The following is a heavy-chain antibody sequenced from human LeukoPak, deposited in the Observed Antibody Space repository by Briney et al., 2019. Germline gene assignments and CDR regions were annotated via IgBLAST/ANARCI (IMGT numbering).Heavy chain of an antibody. V-gene: IGHV4-59*01. CDR2: IYYSGST. CDR1: GGSISSYY. CDR3: ARRASRYYYYTDV. Sequence: SETLSLTCTVSGGSISSYYWSWIRQPPGKGLEWIGYIYYSGSTNYNPSLKSRVTISVDTSKNQFSLKLSSVTAADTAVYYCARRASRYYYYTDVWGKGTTVTISS. J-gene: IGHJ6*03.